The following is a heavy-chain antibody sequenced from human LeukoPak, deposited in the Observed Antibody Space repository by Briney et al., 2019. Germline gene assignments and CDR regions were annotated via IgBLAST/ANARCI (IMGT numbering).Heavy chain of an antibody. V-gene: IGHV4-34*01. CDR3: ARVGYNSGWYRN. CDR2: INHSGST. CDR1: GGSFSGYY. Sequence: SGTLSLTCAVYGGSFSGYYWSWIRQPPGKGLEWIGEINHSGSTNYNPSLKSRVTISVDTSKNQFSLKLSSVTAADTAVYYCARVGYNSGWYRNWGQGTLVTVSS. J-gene: IGHJ4*02. D-gene: IGHD6-19*01.